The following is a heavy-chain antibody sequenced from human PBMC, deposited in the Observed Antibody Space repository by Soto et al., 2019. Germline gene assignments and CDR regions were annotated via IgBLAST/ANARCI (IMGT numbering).Heavy chain of an antibody. CDR2: IKQDGSEK. CDR1: GFTFSSYW. V-gene: IGHV3-7*01. CDR3: GSPRYLFAY. D-gene: IGHD1-26*01. Sequence: PGGSLRLSCAASGFTFSSYWMSWVRQAPGKGLEWVANIKQDGSEKYYVDSVKGRFTISRDNAKNSLYLQMNSLRAEDTAGYYCGSPRYLFAYRGRRTLVTVSS. J-gene: IGHJ4*02.